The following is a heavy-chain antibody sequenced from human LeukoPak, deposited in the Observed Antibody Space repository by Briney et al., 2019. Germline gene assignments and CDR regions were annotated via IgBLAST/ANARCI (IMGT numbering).Heavy chain of an antibody. CDR1: GASLTIYY. D-gene: IGHD7-27*01. CDR2: YASGTT. J-gene: IGHJ4*02. Sequence: SETLSLTCSVSGASLTIYYWNWIRQPAGKGLEWIGRYASGTTTHNPSLKSQFTMSIDTSKNQVSLKLTSVAAADTAVYYCATGDHSFDNWGQGTLVTVTP. V-gene: IGHV4-4*07. CDR3: ATGDHSFDN.